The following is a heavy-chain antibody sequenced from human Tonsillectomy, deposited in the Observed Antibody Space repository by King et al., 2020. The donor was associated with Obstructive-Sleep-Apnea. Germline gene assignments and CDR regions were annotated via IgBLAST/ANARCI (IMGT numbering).Heavy chain of an antibody. J-gene: IGHJ4*02. CDR1: GGSIGSGGFY. V-gene: IGHV4-31*03. CDR3: ARDHDRERGIFDY. D-gene: IGHD3-10*02. CDR2: IYNCETS. Sequence: QLQESGPGLVTPSQTLSLTCTVSGGSIGSGGFYWSWIRQLPGRDLEWIGYIYNCETSYYNPSLESRVTISADTSKDQFSLKLTSVTAADPAVYYCARDHDRERGIFDYWGQGTLVTVSS.